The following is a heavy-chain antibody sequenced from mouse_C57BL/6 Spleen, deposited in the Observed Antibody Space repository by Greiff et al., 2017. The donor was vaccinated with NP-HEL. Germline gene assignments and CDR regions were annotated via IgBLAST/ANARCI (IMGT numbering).Heavy chain of an antibody. J-gene: IGHJ2*01. CDR2: INYDGSST. Sequence: DVKLVESEGGLVQPGSSMKLSCTASGFTFSDYYMAWVRQVPEKGLEWVANINYDGSSTYYLDSLKSRFIISRDNAKNILYLQMSSLKSEDTATYYCARDHYDGSYYFDYWGQGTTLTVSS. D-gene: IGHD2-3*01. V-gene: IGHV5-16*01. CDR3: ARDHYDGSYYFDY. CDR1: GFTFSDYY.